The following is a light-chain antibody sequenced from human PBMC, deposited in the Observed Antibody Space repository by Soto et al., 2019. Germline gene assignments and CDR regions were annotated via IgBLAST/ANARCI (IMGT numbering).Light chain of an antibody. V-gene: IGKV3-15*01. CDR2: GAS. CDR1: QSVSSN. J-gene: IGKJ4*01. CDR3: QQYNNWPPPT. Sequence: EILMTQSPATRSVSPGERATLSCRASQSVSSNLAWYQQKPGQAPRLLIYGASTRATGIPARFSGSGSGTEFTLTISSLQSEDFAVYYCQQYNNWPPPTSGGGTKVDI.